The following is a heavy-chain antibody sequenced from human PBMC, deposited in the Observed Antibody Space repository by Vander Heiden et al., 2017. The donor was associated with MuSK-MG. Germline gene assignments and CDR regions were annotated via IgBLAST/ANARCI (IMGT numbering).Heavy chain of an antibody. CDR2: IYTSGRS. Sequence: QVQLQVSGPRLVTPSATLSLTCTVSGRSISGYDGSGIGQPAGKGMGGIGGIYTSGRSNPNHALKCLVTMSVDTPKDQCALKLSAVTPAATDVYYCARVRASNVDLYYYMDVWGKVTPVTVSS. J-gene: IGHJ6*03. CDR1: GRSISGYD. V-gene: IGHV4-4*07. CDR3: ARVRASNVDLYYYMDV.